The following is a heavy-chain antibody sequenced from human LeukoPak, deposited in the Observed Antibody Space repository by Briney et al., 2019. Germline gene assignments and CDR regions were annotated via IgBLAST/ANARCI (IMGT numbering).Heavy chain of an antibody. Sequence: SETLSLTCTVSGGSISSGDYYWSWIRQPPGKGLEWIGYIYYSASTYYNPSLKSRVTISVDTSKNQFSLKLSSVTAADTAVYYCARARHRGYYYYYGMDVWGQGTTVTVSS. J-gene: IGHJ6*02. V-gene: IGHV4-61*08. CDR2: IYYSAST. CDR1: GGSISSGDYY. CDR3: ARARHRGYYYYYGMDV. D-gene: IGHD1-14*01.